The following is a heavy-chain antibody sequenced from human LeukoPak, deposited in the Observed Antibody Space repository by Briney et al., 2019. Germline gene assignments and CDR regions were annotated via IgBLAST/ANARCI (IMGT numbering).Heavy chain of an antibody. J-gene: IGHJ4*02. V-gene: IGHV3-23*01. CDR2: ISGGGGST. CDR1: GFTFTSYS. CDR3: AKGHYYGSGSLDY. D-gene: IGHD3-10*01. Sequence: RAGGSLRLSCAASGFTFTSYSMNWVRQAPGKGLEWVSTISGGGGSTYYADSVKGRFTISRDNSKNTLYLQVNSLRAEDTAVYYCAKGHYYGSGSLDYWGQGTLVTVSS.